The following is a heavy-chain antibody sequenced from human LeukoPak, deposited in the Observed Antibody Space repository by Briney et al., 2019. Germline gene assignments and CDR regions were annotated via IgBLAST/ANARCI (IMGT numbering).Heavy chain of an antibody. J-gene: IGHJ4*02. Sequence: TSETLSLTCTVSGYSISSGYYWGWIRQPPGKGLEWIGSIYLSGSTHYNPSLKSRVTISVDTSKNQFSLKLNSVTSEDTAVYYCARDPGWLDFDYWGQGTLVTVSS. CDR3: ARDPGWLDFDY. D-gene: IGHD6-19*01. CDR2: IYLSGST. V-gene: IGHV4-38-2*02. CDR1: GYSISSGYY.